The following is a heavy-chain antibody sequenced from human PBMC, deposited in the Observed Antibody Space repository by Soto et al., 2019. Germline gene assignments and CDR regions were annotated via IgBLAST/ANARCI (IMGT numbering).Heavy chain of an antibody. J-gene: IGHJ4*02. CDR2: INTDGSAT. V-gene: IGHV3-74*01. D-gene: IGHD2-21*01. CDR3: ARDGEGY. Sequence: GGALRLSCAASGFTFSSKWMHWVRQVPGKGLVWVSRINTDGSATNYADSVKGRFTTSRDNAKSMLYLQMNSLRLEDTAVYYCARDGEGYWGQGALVTVSS. CDR1: GFTFSSKW.